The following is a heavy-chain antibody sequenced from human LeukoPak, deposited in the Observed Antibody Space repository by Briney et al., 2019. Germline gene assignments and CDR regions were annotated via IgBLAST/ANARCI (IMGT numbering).Heavy chain of an antibody. CDR3: AKVITMIVAFDAFDI. J-gene: IGHJ3*02. CDR2: ISGSGGNT. CDR1: GFAFSKYA. V-gene: IGHV3-23*01. Sequence: GGSLRLTCAASGFAFSKYAMSWARQVPEKGLEWVSGISGSGGNTYYADSVKGRFTISRDNSKNTLYLQMNSLRAEDTAVYYCAKVITMIVAFDAFDIWGQGTMVTVSS. D-gene: IGHD3-22*01.